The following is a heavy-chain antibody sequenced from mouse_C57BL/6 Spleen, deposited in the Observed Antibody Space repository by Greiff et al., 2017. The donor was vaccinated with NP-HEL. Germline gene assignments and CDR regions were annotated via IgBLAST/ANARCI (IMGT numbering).Heavy chain of an antibody. Sequence: QVQLQQSGAELAKPGASVKLSCKASGYTFTSYWMHWVKQRPGQGLEWIGYINPSSGYTKYNQKFKDKATLTADKSSSTAYMQLSSLTYEDSAVYYCASSSTVVASGNYFDYWGQGTTLTVSS. V-gene: IGHV1-7*01. J-gene: IGHJ2*01. CDR3: ASSSTVVASGNYFDY. CDR1: GYTFTSYW. D-gene: IGHD1-1*01. CDR2: INPSSGYT.